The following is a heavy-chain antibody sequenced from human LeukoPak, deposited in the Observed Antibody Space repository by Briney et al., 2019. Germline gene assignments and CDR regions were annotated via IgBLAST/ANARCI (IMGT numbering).Heavy chain of an antibody. D-gene: IGHD1-1*01. CDR1: DDSITMYY. CDR3: ARGRVSSSTWYSTYYYYFYMDV. J-gene: IGHJ6*03. V-gene: IGHV4-59*01. Sequence: SETLSLTCSVSDDSITMYYWTWIRQPPGKGLEWIGYVDRTGSTNFNPSLNGRVSISRDTTKNLFSLRLRSVTAADTAVYFCARGRVSSSTWYSTYYYYFYMDVWGKGTTVTVSS. CDR2: VDRTGST.